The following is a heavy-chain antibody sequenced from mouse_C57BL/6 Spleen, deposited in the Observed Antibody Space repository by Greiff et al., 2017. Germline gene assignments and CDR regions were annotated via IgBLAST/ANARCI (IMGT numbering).Heavy chain of an antibody. CDR2: IWSDGST. J-gene: IGHJ1*03. CDR1: GFSLTSYG. CDR3: ARHSSDYDGDWYFDV. Sequence: VMLVESGPGLVAPSQSLSITCTVSGFSLTSYGVHWVRQPPGKGLEWLVVIWSDGSTTYNSALKSRLSISKDNSKSQVFLKMNSLQTDDTAMYYCARHSSDYDGDWYFDVWGTGTTVTVSS. D-gene: IGHD2-4*01. V-gene: IGHV2-6-1*01.